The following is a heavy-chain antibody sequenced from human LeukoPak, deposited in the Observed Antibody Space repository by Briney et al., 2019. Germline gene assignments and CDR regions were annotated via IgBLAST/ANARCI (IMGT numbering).Heavy chain of an antibody. D-gene: IGHD3-16*01. CDR2: MNPNSGNT. Sequence: ASVKVSCKASGYTFTNYDINWVRQATGQGLEWMGWMNPNSGNTGYAQKFQGRVTMTRDTSTSTVYMELSSLRSEDTAVYYCASAPRANMITYRDWGQGTLVTVSS. CDR1: GYTFTNYD. V-gene: IGHV1-8*01. CDR3: ASAPRANMITYRD. J-gene: IGHJ4*02.